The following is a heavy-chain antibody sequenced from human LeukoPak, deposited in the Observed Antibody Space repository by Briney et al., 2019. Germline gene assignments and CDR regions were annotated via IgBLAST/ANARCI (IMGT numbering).Heavy chain of an antibody. Sequence: PGGSLRLSCAASGFTFSSYGMSWVRQAPGKGLEWVSAISGSGGSTYYADSVKGRFTISRDNSKNTLYLQMNSLRAEDTAVYYCAKDRSSSWYDYYYMDVWGKGTTVTISS. CDR3: AKDRSSSWYDYYYMDV. D-gene: IGHD6-13*01. CDR2: ISGSGGST. V-gene: IGHV3-23*01. CDR1: GFTFSSYG. J-gene: IGHJ6*03.